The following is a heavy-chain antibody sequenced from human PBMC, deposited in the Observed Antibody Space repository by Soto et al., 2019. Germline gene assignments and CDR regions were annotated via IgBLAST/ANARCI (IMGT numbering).Heavy chain of an antibody. CDR2: VYYSGST. Sequence: PSETLSLTCSVSGGSISSSGYYCTWIRPHPGKGLEWIGYVYYSGSTYYNPSLKSRVTISVDTSRNQFSLNLRSLTAADTPVYDFALDRGGYYHYDHSSQGTRVTHS. CDR3: ALDRGGYYHYDH. D-gene: IGHD3-22*01. J-gene: IGHJ4*02. V-gene: IGHV4-31*03. CDR1: GGSISSSGYY.